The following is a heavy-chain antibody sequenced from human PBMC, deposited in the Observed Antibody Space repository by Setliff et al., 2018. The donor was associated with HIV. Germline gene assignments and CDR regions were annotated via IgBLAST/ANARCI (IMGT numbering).Heavy chain of an antibody. CDR3: ARGGRSLAAQTWFDP. CDR1: GGSFSDYY. D-gene: IGHD6-6*01. J-gene: IGHJ5*02. Sequence: SETLSLTCAVYGGSFSDYYWSWIRQPLGKGLEWIGEINHSGSTNYNPSLKSRVTISVDTSKNQFSLKLSSVTAADTAVYYCARGGRSLAAQTWFDPWGQGTLVTVSS. CDR2: INHSGST. V-gene: IGHV4-34*01.